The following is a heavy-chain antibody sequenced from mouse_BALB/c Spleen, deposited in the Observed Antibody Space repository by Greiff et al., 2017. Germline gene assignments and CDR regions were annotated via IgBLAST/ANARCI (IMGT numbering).Heavy chain of an antibody. Sequence: EVQLQQSGPELVKPGASVKMSCKASGYTFTSYVMHWVKQKPGQGLEWIGYINPYNDGTKYNEKFKGKATLSSDKSSSTAYMELSSLTSEDSAVYYCARGGGNYAFAYWGQGTLVTVSA. CDR3: ARGGGNYAFAY. J-gene: IGHJ3*01. CDR1: GYTFTSYV. CDR2: INPYNDGT. D-gene: IGHD2-1*01. V-gene: IGHV1-14*01.